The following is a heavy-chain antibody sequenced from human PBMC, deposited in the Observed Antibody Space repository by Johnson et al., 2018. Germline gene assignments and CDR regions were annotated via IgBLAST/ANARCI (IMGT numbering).Heavy chain of an antibody. Sequence: QLQESGPGLVKPSETLSLACTVSGGPISTYYWSWIRQPPGKGLDYIGNIYYSGSTNYNPPLRSRGTLSVDTSKNPFSLRLSSVPAADTSVYYCAKDFIYYGDYGYYFDYWGQGTLVTVSS. J-gene: IGHJ4*02. V-gene: IGHV4-59*01. CDR1: GGPISTYY. CDR2: IYYSGST. D-gene: IGHD4-17*01. CDR3: AKDFIYYGDYGYYFDY.